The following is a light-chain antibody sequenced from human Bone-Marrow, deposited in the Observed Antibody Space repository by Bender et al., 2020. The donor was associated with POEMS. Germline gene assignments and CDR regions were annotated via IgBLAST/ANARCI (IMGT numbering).Light chain of an antibody. Sequence: QSALTQPASVSGSPGQSITISCTGTQSDVGGFNYVSWYQQLPGKAPKLIIFEVTPRPSGGPTRFSGSKSGNPASLPISALQAEDEACYYCNSYPSDNTWVLGGGT. V-gene: IGLV2-14*03. CDR3: NSYPSDNTWV. CDR1: QSDVGGFNY. J-gene: IGLJ3*02. CDR2: EVT.